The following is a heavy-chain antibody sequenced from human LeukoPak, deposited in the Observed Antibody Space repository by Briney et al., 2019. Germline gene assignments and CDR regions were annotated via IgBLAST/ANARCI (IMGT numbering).Heavy chain of an antibody. V-gene: IGHV3-48*01. Sequence: GGSLRLLCGASGFPLNFYNMDRVPQAPGEGVEGFSYISSSSINIYYAGSVKGRFTISRDNAKNSLYLQMNSLRVEDTAVYYCAREENNYVWGSPYYWGQGILVTVSS. J-gene: IGHJ4*02. CDR2: ISSSSINI. CDR3: AREENNYVWGSPYY. D-gene: IGHD3-16*01. CDR1: GFPLNFYN.